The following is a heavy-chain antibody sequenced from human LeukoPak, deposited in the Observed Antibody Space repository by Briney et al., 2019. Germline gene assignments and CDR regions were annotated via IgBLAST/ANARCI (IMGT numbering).Heavy chain of an antibody. J-gene: IGHJ4*02. V-gene: IGHV4-61*05. Sequence: PPETLSLTCTVSGGSISSSSYFWGWIRQPPGKGLEWIGYIYYSGSTNYNPSLKSRVTISVDTSKNQFSLKLSSVTAADTAVYYCARARGYSYGYYSGDFDYWGQGTLVTVSS. CDR2: IYYSGST. D-gene: IGHD5-18*01. CDR1: GGSISSSSYF. CDR3: ARARGYSYGYYSGDFDY.